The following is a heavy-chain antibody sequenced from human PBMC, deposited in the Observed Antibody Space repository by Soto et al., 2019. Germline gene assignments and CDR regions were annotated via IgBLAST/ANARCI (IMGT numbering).Heavy chain of an antibody. Sequence: GGSLRLSCAASGFTFSSYWMHWVRQAPGKGLEWVANIKQDGSEKYYVDSVKGRFTISRDNAKNSLYLQMNSLRAEDTAVYYCARDPLSQYDFWSGFSNWFDPWGQGTLVTVSS. CDR2: IKQDGSEK. CDR1: GFTFSSYW. V-gene: IGHV3-7*01. CDR3: ARDPLSQYDFWSGFSNWFDP. D-gene: IGHD3-3*01. J-gene: IGHJ5*02.